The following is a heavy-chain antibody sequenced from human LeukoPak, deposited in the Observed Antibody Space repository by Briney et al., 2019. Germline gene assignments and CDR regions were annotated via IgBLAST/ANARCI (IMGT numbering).Heavy chain of an antibody. Sequence: ASVKVSCKASGYTFTGYYMHWVRQAPGQGLEWXGWINPNSGGTNYAQKFQGWVTMTRDTSISTAYMELSRLRSDDTAVYYCARGSRQPYYYGSGSYYCDYWGQGTLVTVSS. V-gene: IGHV1-2*04. D-gene: IGHD3-10*01. CDR1: GYTFTGYY. CDR2: INPNSGGT. CDR3: ARGSRQPYYYGSGSYYCDY. J-gene: IGHJ4*02.